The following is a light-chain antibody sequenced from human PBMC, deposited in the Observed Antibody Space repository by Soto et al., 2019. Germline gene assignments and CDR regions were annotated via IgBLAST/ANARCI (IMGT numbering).Light chain of an antibody. J-gene: IGLJ1*01. V-gene: IGLV2-14*01. CDR1: SSDVGAYNF. Sequence: QSVLTQPASVSGSPGQSITISCTGTSSDVGAYNFVSWYQHHPDKAPKLMISEVSIRPSGVSDRFSGSKSGTTASLTISGLQAEDEADYYCASLTTTSVVFGTGTKVTVL. CDR2: EVS. CDR3: ASLTTTSVV.